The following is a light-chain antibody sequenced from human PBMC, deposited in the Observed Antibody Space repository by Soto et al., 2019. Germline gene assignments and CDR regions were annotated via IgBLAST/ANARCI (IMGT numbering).Light chain of an antibody. V-gene: IGLV1-47*01. J-gene: IGLJ3*02. CDR2: RNN. Sequence: QSVLTQPPSASGTPGQRVTISCSGSSSNIGINYVYWYQHVPGTAPKLLIFRNNERPSGVPDRFSGSKSGTSVSLAISGLRSEDEAEYFCAAWDNGLSGWVFGGGTKLTFL. CDR1: SSNIGINY. CDR3: AAWDNGLSGWV.